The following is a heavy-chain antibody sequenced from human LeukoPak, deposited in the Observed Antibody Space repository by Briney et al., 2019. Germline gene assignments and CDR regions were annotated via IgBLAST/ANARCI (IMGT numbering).Heavy chain of an antibody. J-gene: IGHJ4*02. V-gene: IGHV4-34*01. CDR2: INHSGST. CDR3: ARGRYDFWSGYRLIDY. D-gene: IGHD3-3*01. CDR1: GGSFSGYY. Sequence: PSETLSLTCAVYGGSFSGYYWSWIRQPPGKGLEWIGEINHSGSTNYNPSLRSRVTISVDTSKNQFSLKLSSVTAADTAVYYCARGRYDFWSGYRLIDYWSQGTLVTVSS.